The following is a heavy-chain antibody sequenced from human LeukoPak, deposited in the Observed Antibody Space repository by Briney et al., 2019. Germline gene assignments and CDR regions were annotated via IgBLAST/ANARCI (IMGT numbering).Heavy chain of an antibody. D-gene: IGHD4-23*01. V-gene: IGHV3-30*18. Sequence: GSLKLSCAAPGFTFSSYGKHWVRQAPGKGLGGVAVISYDGSNKYYADSVKGRFTISRDNSKNTLYLQMNSLRAEDTAVYYCAKDLGTVVYYYGMDVWGQGTTVTVSS. J-gene: IGHJ6*02. CDR1: GFTFSSYG. CDR2: ISYDGSNK. CDR3: AKDLGTVVYYYGMDV.